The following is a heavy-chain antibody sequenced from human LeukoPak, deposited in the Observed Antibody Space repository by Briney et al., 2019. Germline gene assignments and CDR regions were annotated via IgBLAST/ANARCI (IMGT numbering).Heavy chain of an antibody. CDR1: GFTVSSNY. J-gene: IGHJ6*02. D-gene: IGHD3-10*01. CDR3: ARDRFPGGYGSVYYYYYGMDV. CDR2: IYSGGST. Sequence: GGSLRLSCAASGFTVSSNYMSWVRQAPGKGLEWVSVIYSGGSTYYADSVKGRFTISRDNSKNTLYLQMNSLRAEDTAVYYCARDRFPGGYGSVYYYYYGMDVWGQGTTVTVSS. V-gene: IGHV3-66*01.